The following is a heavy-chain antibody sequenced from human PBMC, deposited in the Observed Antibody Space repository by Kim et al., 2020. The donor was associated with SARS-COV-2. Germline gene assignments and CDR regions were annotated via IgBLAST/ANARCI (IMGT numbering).Heavy chain of an antibody. V-gene: IGHV4-34*01. D-gene: IGHD6-25*01. CDR1: GGSFSGYY. Sequence: SETLSLNCAVYGGSFSGYYWSWIRQPPGKGLEWSGEINHSGSTNYNPSLKSRVTISVDTSKNQFSLKLSSVTAADTAVYYCARGLGAAAAGWFDPWGQGTLVTVSS. J-gene: IGHJ5*02. CDR3: ARGLGAAAAGWFDP. CDR2: INHSGST.